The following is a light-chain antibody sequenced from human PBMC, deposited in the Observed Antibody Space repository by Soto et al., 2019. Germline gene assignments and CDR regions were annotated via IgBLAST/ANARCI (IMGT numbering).Light chain of an antibody. Sequence: EIVMTQSPATLSVSPGERATLSCRASQSVSSNLAWYQQKPGQAPRLLIYGASTRATGIPARFSGSGSGTEITLTISSLQSEDFAVYYCQQYNNWNTFGPGTKVDIK. V-gene: IGKV3-15*01. CDR3: QQYNNWNT. CDR1: QSVSSN. CDR2: GAS. J-gene: IGKJ3*01.